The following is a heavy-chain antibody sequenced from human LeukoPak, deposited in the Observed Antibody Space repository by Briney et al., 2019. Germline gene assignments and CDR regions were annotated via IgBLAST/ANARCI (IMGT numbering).Heavy chain of an antibody. V-gene: IGHV1-18*01. CDR1: GYTFTTYG. D-gene: IGHD1-26*01. J-gene: IGHJ5*02. CDR2: ISTYSGNT. Sequence: ASVKVSCKASGYTFTTYGITWVRQAPGQGLEWMGWISTYSGNTNYAQMLQGRVTMTTDTSTSTAYMELRSLRSDDTAVYYCARDLKRSRARWENLGFDPWGQGTLVTVSS. CDR3: ARDLKRSRARWENLGFDP.